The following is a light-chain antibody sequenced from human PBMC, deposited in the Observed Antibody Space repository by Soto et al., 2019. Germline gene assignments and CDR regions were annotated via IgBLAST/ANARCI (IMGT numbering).Light chain of an antibody. CDR1: QSVSSSY. CDR3: QQSSSSPIT. CDR2: AAS. V-gene: IGKV3-20*01. Sequence: EIVLTQSPGTLSLSPVEISTLSCRASQSVSSSYLAWYQQKPGQAPRLLMSAASSRATGIPDRFSGSGSGTDFTLTISRLEAEDFAVYYCQQSSSSPITFGQGTRLEIK. J-gene: IGKJ5*01.